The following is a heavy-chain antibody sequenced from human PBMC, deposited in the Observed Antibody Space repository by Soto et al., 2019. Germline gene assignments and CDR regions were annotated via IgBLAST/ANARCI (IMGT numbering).Heavy chain of an antibody. CDR3: AKDTVGAPVFWYFDL. Sequence: EVQLVESGGGLVQPGGSLRLSCAASGFTFSSYAMSWVRQAPGKGLEWVSAISGRSDSTYYADSVKGRFTISRDNSKNTLYLQMNSLRAEDTAVYYCAKDTVGAPVFWYFDLWGRGTLVTVSS. V-gene: IGHV3-23*04. D-gene: IGHD1-26*01. CDR1: GFTFSSYA. J-gene: IGHJ2*01. CDR2: ISGRSDST.